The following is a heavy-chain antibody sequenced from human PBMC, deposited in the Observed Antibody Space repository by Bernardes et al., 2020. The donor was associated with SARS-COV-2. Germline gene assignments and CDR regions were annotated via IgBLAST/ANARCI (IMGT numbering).Heavy chain of an antibody. CDR3: ARDTGGSGWYGDAFDI. D-gene: IGHD6-19*01. Sequence: GGTLRLSCAASGITFSSYEMNWVRKAPGKGLEWVSHISSSCSIIYYADSVKGRFTISRDNAKNSLYLQMNSLRAEDTAVYYCARDTGGSGWYGDAFDIWGQGTMVTVSS. J-gene: IGHJ3*02. CDR2: ISSSCSII. CDR1: GITFSSYE. V-gene: IGHV3-48*03.